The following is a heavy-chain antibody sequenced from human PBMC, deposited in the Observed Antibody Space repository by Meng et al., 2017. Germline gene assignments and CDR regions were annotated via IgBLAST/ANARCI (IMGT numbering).Heavy chain of an antibody. Sequence: SQTLSLTCAVSGYSISSGYYWGWIRQPPGKGLEWIGSTHHRGSTHYKASLKSRVAISLDTSRNQASLNLTSVTAADTAVYYCARANDFWSAIDSWGQGTLVTVSS. J-gene: IGHJ4*02. CDR3: ARANDFWSAIDS. CDR2: THHRGST. V-gene: IGHV4-38-2*01. CDR1: GYSISSGYY. D-gene: IGHD3-3*01.